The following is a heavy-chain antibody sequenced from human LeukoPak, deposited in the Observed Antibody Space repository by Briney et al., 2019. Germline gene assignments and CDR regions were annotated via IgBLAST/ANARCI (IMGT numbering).Heavy chain of an antibody. D-gene: IGHD6-13*01. CDR2: VYSAGST. CDR3: ARHIPGYSSSLGY. CDR1: GFTVSNNY. V-gene: IGHV3-53*01. Sequence: GGSLRLSCAASGFTVSNNYMSWVRQAPGKALEWVSVVYSAGSTYYADSVKGRFTISRDNSKNTRYLQMNSLRAEDTAVYYCARHIPGYSSSLGYWGQGTLVTVSS. J-gene: IGHJ4*02.